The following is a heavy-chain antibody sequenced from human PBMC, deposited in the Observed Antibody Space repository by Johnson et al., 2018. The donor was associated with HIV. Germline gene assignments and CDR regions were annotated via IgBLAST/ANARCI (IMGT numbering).Heavy chain of an antibody. J-gene: IGHJ3*02. CDR1: GFTVSSNH. D-gene: IGHD3-3*01. CDR3: ARDGGEWLLSTAFDI. V-gene: IGHV3-66*02. CDR2: IYSGGST. Sequence: VQLVESGGGLVQPGGSLRLSCVASGFTVSSNHMTWVRQAPGKGLEWVSVIYSGGSTDYADSLKGRFTISRDNSKNTLYLQMNSLRAEDTAVYYCARDGGEWLLSTAFDIWGQGTMVTVSS.